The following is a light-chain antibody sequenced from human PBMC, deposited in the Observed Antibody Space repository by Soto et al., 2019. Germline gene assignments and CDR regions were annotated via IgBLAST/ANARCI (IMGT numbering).Light chain of an antibody. Sequence: QSVLTQPASVSGSPGKSITISGTGTSSDVGGYNYVSWYQHHPGKAPKLMIYDVSNRPSGVSNRFSGSKSGNTASLTISGLQPEDEADYYCSSYTTSNTRQVVFGTGTKVTVL. CDR1: SSDVGGYNY. CDR3: SSYTTSNTRQVV. J-gene: IGLJ1*01. V-gene: IGLV2-14*03. CDR2: DVS.